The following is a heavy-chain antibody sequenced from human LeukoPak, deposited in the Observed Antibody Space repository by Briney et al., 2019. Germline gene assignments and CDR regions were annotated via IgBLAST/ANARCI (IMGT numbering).Heavy chain of an antibody. V-gene: IGHV4-34*01. J-gene: IGHJ4*02. CDR3: ARGLYCSSTSCPCDY. CDR2: IDHSGST. CDR1: GGSFSGYY. D-gene: IGHD2-2*01. Sequence: SETLSLTCAVYGGSFSGYYWSWIRQPPGKGLEWIGEIDHSGSTNYNPSLKSRVTISVDTSKNQFSLRLSSVTAADTAVYYCARGLYCSSTSCPCDYWGQGTLVTVSS.